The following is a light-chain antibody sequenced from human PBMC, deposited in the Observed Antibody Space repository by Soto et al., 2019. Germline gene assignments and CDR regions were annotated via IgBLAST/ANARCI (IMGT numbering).Light chain of an antibody. CDR2: GAS. Sequence: EVVVTQSPGTLSLSPGERATLSCRASQSVSSSYLAWYQQKPGQAPRLLIYGASSRATGIPDRFSGSGSGTDLTLTITRLEPEDFAVYYCQQYGSSPRTFGKGTKGEIK. CDR3: QQYGSSPRT. J-gene: IGKJ1*01. V-gene: IGKV3-20*01. CDR1: QSVSSSY.